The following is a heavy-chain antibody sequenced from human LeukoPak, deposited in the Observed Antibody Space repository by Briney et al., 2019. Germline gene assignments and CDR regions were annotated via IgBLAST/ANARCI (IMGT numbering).Heavy chain of an antibody. CDR1: GYTFTSYG. J-gene: IGHJ3*02. CDR2: ISAYNDNT. D-gene: IGHD3-22*01. V-gene: IGHV1-18*01. CDR3: ARCKYYYDSSGYYSRAFDI. Sequence: ASVKVSCKASGYTFTSYGISWVRQAPGQGLEWMGWISAYNDNTNYAQKLQGRVTMTTDTSTSTAYMELRSLRSDDTAVYYCARCKYYYDSSGYYSRAFDIWGQGTMVTVSS.